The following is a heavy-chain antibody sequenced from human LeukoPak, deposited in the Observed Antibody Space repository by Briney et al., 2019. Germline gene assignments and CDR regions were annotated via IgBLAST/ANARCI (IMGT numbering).Heavy chain of an antibody. CDR3: AREDSIAVAVGAFDI. V-gene: IGHV4-59*01. CDR1: GGSISTYD. J-gene: IGHJ3*02. D-gene: IGHD6-19*01. Sequence: SETLSLTCSVSGGSISTYDWTWIRLPPGKGLEWIGYIYYSGSTNYNPSLKSRVTISLDTSKNQFSLKLSSVTAADTAVYYCAREDSIAVAVGAFDIWGQGTMVTVSS. CDR2: IYYSGST.